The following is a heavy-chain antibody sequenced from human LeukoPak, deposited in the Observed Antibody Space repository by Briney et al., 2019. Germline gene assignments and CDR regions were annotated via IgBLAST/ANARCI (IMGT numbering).Heavy chain of an antibody. CDR2: IYYSGST. V-gene: IGHV4-39*01. CDR1: GGSISSSSYY. CDR3: ARHIWFGRRAQTGYYARDY. J-gene: IGHJ4*02. D-gene: IGHD3-10*01. Sequence: SETLSLTCTVSGGSISSSSYYWGWIRQPPGKGLEWIGSIYYSGSTYYNPSLKSRVTISVDTSKNQFSLKLSSVTAADTAVYYCARHIWFGRRAQTGYYARDYWGQGTLVTVSS.